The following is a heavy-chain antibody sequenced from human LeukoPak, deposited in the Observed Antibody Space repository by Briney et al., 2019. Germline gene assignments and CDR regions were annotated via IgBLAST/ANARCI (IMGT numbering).Heavy chain of an antibody. Sequence: PGGSLRLSCAASGFTFSDYVMIWVRQAPGKGLEWVSGITASGDRTFYGDSVRGRFTMSRDNSKNTVYLQMNSLRAEDTAVYYCAKDVRITMVRGVRIPPDGRWGQGTLVTVSS. CDR2: ITASGDRT. V-gene: IGHV3-23*01. D-gene: IGHD3-10*01. J-gene: IGHJ4*02. CDR1: GFTFSDYV. CDR3: AKDVRITMVRGVRIPPDGR.